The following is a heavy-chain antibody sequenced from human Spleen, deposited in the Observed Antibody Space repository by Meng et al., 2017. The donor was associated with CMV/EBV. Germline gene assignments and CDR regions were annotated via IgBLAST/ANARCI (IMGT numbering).Heavy chain of an antibody. D-gene: IGHD3-10*01. CDR3: ASEGNGMDV. Sequence: GESLKISCAASGFTLNRYWMHWVRQAPGKGLVWVSRINEHGSRTDYADSVKGRFTISRDNAKNSLYLQMNSLRAEDTAVYYCASEGNGMDVWGQGTTVTVSS. V-gene: IGHV3-74*01. J-gene: IGHJ6*02. CDR1: GFTLNRYW. CDR2: INEHGSRT.